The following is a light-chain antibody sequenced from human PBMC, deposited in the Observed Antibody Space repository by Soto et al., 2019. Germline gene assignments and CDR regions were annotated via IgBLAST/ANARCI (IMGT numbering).Light chain of an antibody. CDR2: LNRDGSH. CDR1: SGHSNYA. V-gene: IGLV4-69*01. Sequence: VLTQSPSASASLGASVKLTCTLSSGHSNYAIAWHQQQPEKGPRYLMKLNRDGSHSKGDGIPNRFSGSSSGAERYLTISSLQSEDEADYYCQTWGTGTVIFGGGTKLTVL. J-gene: IGLJ2*01. CDR3: QTWGTGTVI.